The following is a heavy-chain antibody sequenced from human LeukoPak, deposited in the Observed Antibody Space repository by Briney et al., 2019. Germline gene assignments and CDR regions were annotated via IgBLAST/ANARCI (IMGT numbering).Heavy chain of an antibody. CDR3: ARGRTKSDAFDL. CDR1: GYTFTIYG. Sequence: ASVKVSCKASGYTFTIYGITWVRQAPGQGLERMGWISTYNDNTDYAQKLQGRVTITTDTSTTTAYMELGSLTSDDTAVYYCARGRTKSDAFDLWGQGTMVTVSS. D-gene: IGHD3-3*01. CDR2: ISTYNDNT. V-gene: IGHV1-18*01. J-gene: IGHJ3*01.